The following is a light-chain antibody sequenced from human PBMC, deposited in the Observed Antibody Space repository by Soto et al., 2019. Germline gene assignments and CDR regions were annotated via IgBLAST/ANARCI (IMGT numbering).Light chain of an antibody. CDR3: QQYYSTPWT. CDR1: QSVLYSSNNKNY. CDR2: WAS. V-gene: IGKV4-1*01. Sequence: DIGMTQSPDSLAVSLGERATINCKSSQSVLYSSNNKNYLAWYQQKPGQPPKLLICWASTRESGVPDRFSGSGSGTDFTLTISSLQAEDVAVYYCQQYYSTPWTFGQGTKVDIK. J-gene: IGKJ1*01.